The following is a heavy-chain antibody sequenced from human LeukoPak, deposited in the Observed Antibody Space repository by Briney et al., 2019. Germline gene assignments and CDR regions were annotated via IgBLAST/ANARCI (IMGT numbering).Heavy chain of an antibody. D-gene: IGHD3-16*01. J-gene: IGHJ6*02. CDR1: GYTFTSYY. CDR2: INPSGGST. Sequence: ASVKVSCKASGYTFTSYYMHWVRQAPGQGLEWMGIINPSGGSTSYAQKFQGRVTMTRDTSTSTVYMELSSLRSEDTAVYYCARDRVGVVKPTNYGMDVWGQGTTATVS. CDR3: ARDRVGVVKPTNYGMDV. V-gene: IGHV1-46*01.